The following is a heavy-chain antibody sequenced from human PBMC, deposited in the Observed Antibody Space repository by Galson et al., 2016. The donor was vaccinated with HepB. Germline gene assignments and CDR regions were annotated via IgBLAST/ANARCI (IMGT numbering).Heavy chain of an antibody. D-gene: IGHD4-17*01. Sequence: SLRLSCAASGFSFSSYAMHWVRQAPGKGLEWVAGTSFDGTNKNYADSVTGRFTISRDNSKNTLYLQMNSLRAEDTAVYHCAREVSFYEFGDYDWYFDLWGRGTLVSVSS. CDR1: GFSFSSYA. CDR3: AREVSFYEFGDYDWYFDL. CDR2: TSFDGTNK. J-gene: IGHJ2*01. V-gene: IGHV3-30-3*01.